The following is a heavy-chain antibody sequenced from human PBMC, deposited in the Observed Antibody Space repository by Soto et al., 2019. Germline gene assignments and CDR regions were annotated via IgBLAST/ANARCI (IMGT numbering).Heavy chain of an antibody. CDR1: GGSISSSSYY. Sequence: SETLSLPCTFSGGSISSSSYYWGWIRQPPGKGLEWIGSIYYSGSTYYNPSLKSRVTISVDTSKNQFSLKLSSVTAADTAVYYCARPTMGDWFDPWGQGTLVTVSS. D-gene: IGHD2-2*01. CDR2: IYYSGST. CDR3: ARPTMGDWFDP. J-gene: IGHJ5*02. V-gene: IGHV4-39*01.